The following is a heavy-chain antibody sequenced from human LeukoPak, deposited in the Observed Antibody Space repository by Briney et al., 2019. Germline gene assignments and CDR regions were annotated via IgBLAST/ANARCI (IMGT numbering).Heavy chain of an antibody. J-gene: IGHJ4*02. CDR3: AREPGYTYGRDY. Sequence: SETLSLTCTVSGGSISSGSYYWSWIRQPAGKGLEWIGRIYTSGSTNYNPSLKSRVTILIDTSKKQFSLKLSSVTAADTAVYYCAREPGYTYGRDYWGQGTLVTVSS. CDR1: GGSISSGSYY. CDR2: IYTSGST. D-gene: IGHD5-18*01. V-gene: IGHV4-61*02.